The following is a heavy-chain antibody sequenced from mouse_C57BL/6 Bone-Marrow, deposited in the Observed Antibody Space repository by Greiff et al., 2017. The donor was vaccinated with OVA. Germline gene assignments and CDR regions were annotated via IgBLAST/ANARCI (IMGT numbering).Heavy chain of an antibody. V-gene: IGHV1-82*01. J-gene: IGHJ4*01. Sequence: QVQLKESGPELVKPGASVKISCKASGYAFSSSWMNWVKQRPGKGLEWIGRIYPGDGDTNYNGKFKGKATLTADKSSSTAYMQLSSLTSEDSAVYYCARGEKLWRFYAMDYWGQGTSVTVSS. CDR3: ARGEKLWRFYAMDY. CDR1: GYAFSSSW. CDR2: IYPGDGDT. D-gene: IGHD1-1*02.